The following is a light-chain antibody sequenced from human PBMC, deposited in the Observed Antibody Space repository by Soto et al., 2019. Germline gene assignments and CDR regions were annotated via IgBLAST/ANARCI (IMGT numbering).Light chain of an antibody. CDR2: DAS. CDR1: QSVSSY. CDR3: QQRSNWPDIT. V-gene: IGKV3-11*01. J-gene: IGKJ5*01. Sequence: EIVLTQSPATLSLSPGERATLSCRASQSVSSYLAWYQQKPGQAPRLLIYDASNRATGIPARFSGSGSGTDFTLTSSSLEPEDFAVYYCQQRSNWPDITCGEGTRLEIK.